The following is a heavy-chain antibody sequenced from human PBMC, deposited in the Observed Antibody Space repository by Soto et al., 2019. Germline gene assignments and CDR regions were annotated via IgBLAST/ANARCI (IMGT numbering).Heavy chain of an antibody. Sequence: GGSLRLSCAASGSTFSSYAMSWVRQAPGKGLEWVPAISGSGGSTYYADSVKGRFTISRDNSKNTLYLQMNSLRAEDTAVYYCAKDFPLYDIVGATPFDYWGQGTLVTVSS. CDR2: ISGSGGST. D-gene: IGHD1-26*01. J-gene: IGHJ4*02. CDR3: AKDFPLYDIVGATPFDY. CDR1: GSTFSSYA. V-gene: IGHV3-23*01.